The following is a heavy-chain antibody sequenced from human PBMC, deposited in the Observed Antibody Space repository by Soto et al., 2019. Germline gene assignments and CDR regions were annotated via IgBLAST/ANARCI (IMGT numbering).Heavy chain of an antibody. D-gene: IGHD2-15*01. V-gene: IGHV4-4*02. CDR3: AKKVPAALRLYYFFGLDV. CDR2: ISQSGTT. CDR1: GASISSDNR. Sequence: QVQLQESGPGLVKPSGTLSLTCAVSGASISSDNRWTWVRQPPGEVMEWIGEISQSGTTKYNPSLASRVTSSVYKSKNQFSLRLTSMTAADTAVYYCAKKVPAALRLYYFFGLDVWGQGTTVTVSS. J-gene: IGHJ6*02.